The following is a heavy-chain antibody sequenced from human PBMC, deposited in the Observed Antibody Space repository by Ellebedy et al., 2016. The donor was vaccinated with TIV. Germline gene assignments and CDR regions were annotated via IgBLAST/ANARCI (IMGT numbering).Heavy chain of an antibody. CDR2: ISSDGSKK. J-gene: IGHJ4*01. CDR3: AKPTDPNPGNRASWATDFDY. CDR1: GFTFRRFR. V-gene: IGHV3-30*18. Sequence: GESLKISXTASGFTFRRFRMHWVRQAPGKGLEWVEFISSDGSKKHYADSVEGRFTISRDNSQNAVFVQMNRLRVEDTAVYSCAKPTDPNPGNRASWATDFDYWGQGTLVTVSS. D-gene: IGHD2-2*01.